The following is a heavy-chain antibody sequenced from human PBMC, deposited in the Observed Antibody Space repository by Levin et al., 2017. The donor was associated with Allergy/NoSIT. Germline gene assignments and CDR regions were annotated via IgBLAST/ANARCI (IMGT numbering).Heavy chain of an antibody. V-gene: IGHV4-4*02. D-gene: IGHD2-2*01. CDR2: IYHSGST. CDR3: ASQRDSVGVPAAGRDYYFDY. CDR1: GGSISSSNW. Sequence: GSLRLSCAVSGGSISSSNWWSWVRQPPGKGLEWIGEIYHSGSTNYNPSLKSRVTISVDKSKNQFSLKLSSVTAADTAVYDCASQRDSVGVPAAGRDYYFDYWGQGTLVTVSS. J-gene: IGHJ4*02.